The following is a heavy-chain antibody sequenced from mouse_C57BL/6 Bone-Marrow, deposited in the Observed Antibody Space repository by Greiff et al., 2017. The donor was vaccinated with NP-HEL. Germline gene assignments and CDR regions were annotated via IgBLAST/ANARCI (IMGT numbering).Heavy chain of an antibody. V-gene: IGHV1-52*01. CDR2: IDPSDSET. CDR1: GYTFTSYW. Sequence: VQLQQPGAELVRPGSSVKLSCKASGYTFTSYWMHWVKRRPIQGLEWIGNIDPSDSETHYNQKFKDKATLTVDKSSSTAYMQLSSLTSEDSAVYYCARWDDGGYLDYWGQGTTLTVSS. CDR3: ARWDDGGYLDY. D-gene: IGHD2-3*01. J-gene: IGHJ2*01.